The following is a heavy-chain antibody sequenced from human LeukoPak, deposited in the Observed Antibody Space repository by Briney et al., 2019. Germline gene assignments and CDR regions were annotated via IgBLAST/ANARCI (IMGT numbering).Heavy chain of an antibody. J-gene: IGHJ1*01. CDR2: ISYDGSTK. CDR1: GFTFSSHG. Sequence: GGSLRLSCAASGFTFSSHGMQWVRQAPGKGLEWVAVISYDGSTKYYTDSVKGLFTISRDNSKSTLYLQMNSLRAEDTAVYYCAKESGIRSYGAYFPHWGQGTLVSVSS. CDR3: AKESGIRSYGAYFPH. V-gene: IGHV3-30*18. D-gene: IGHD4-17*01.